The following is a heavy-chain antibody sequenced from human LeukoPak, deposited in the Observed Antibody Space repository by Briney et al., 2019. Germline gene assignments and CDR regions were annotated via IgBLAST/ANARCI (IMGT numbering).Heavy chain of an antibody. Sequence: PGNSLRLSCSASGFTFTKYAMTWVRQAPGKGLEWVSSISGSGGSTYYGDSVKGRFTISRDNSKNTLYLQMNSLRAEDTAVYYCAKDLPEVAEQKRENDYWGQGTLVTVSS. CDR1: GFTFTKYA. J-gene: IGHJ4*02. D-gene: IGHD5-12*01. CDR2: ISGSGGST. V-gene: IGHV3-23*01. CDR3: AKDLPEVAEQKRENDY.